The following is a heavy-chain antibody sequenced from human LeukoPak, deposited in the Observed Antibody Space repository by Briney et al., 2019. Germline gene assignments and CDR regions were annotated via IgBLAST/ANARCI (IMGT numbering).Heavy chain of an antibody. D-gene: IGHD5-18*01. V-gene: IGHV1-18*01. CDR2: ISAYNGNT. J-gene: IGHJ5*02. CDR3: ARDKLDTAMVKPNWFDP. CDR1: DYTFTSYG. Sequence: GASVKVSCKASDYTFTSYGISWVRQAPGQGLEWMGWISAYNGNTNYAQKLQGRVTMTTDTSTSTAYMELRSLRSDDTAVYYCARDKLDTAMVKPNWFDPWGQGTLVTVSS.